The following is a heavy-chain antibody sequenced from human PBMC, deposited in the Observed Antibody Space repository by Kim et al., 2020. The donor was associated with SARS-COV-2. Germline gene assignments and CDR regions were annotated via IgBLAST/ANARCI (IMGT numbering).Heavy chain of an antibody. CDR1: GYTLTELS. V-gene: IGHV1-24*01. Sequence: ASVKVSCKVSGYTLTELSMHWVRQAPGKGLEWMGGFDPEDGETIYAQKFQGRVTMTEDTSTDTAYMELSSLRSEDTAVYYCVTSRITMIVVVTSRGAFDIWGQGTMVTVSS. CDR2: FDPEDGET. CDR3: VTSRITMIVVVTSRGAFDI. J-gene: IGHJ3*02. D-gene: IGHD3-22*01.